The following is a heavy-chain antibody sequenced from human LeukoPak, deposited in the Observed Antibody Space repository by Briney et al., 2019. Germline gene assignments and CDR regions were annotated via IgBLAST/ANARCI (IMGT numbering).Heavy chain of an antibody. CDR2: INHSGST. Sequence: SETLSLTCAVYGGSFSGYYWSWIRQPPGKGLEWIGEINHSGSTNYNPSLKSRVTIPVDTSKNQFSLKLSSVTAADTAVYYCARIYGVRGVIGFDPWGQGTLVTVSS. J-gene: IGHJ5*02. D-gene: IGHD3-10*02. CDR1: GGSFSGYY. CDR3: ARIYGVRGVIGFDP. V-gene: IGHV4-34*01.